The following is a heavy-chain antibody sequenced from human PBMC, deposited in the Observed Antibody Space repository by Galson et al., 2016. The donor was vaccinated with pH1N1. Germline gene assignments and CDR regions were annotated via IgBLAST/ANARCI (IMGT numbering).Heavy chain of an antibody. J-gene: IGHJ4*02. CDR1: GFTFGDYG. V-gene: IGHV3-20*04. CDR2: INYIGGNI. D-gene: IGHD1-7*01. CDR3: AKDMNLELREGALDF. Sequence: SLRLSCAASGFTFGDYGMTWVRQAPGKGLEWVASINYIGGNIAYADSMKGRFTTSRDNAKSSLYLQMNSLRAEDTALYYCAKDMNLELREGALDFWGQGALVTVSS.